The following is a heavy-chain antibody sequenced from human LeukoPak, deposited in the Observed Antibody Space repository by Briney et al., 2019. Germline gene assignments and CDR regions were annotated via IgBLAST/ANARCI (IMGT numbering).Heavy chain of an antibody. J-gene: IGHJ4*02. Sequence: ASVKVSCKASGYTFTSYYMHWVRQAPGQGLEWMGIINPSGGSTSYAQKFQGRVTMTRDTSTSTVYMELSSLRSEDTAVYYCARDRASRSPIFGSLETFDYWGQGTLVTVSS. CDR3: ARDRASRSPIFGSLETFDY. CDR2: INPSGGST. CDR1: GYTFTSYY. D-gene: IGHD3-3*01. V-gene: IGHV1-46*01.